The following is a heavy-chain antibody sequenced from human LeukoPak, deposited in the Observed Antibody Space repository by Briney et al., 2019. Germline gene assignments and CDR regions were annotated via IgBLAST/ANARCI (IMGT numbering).Heavy chain of an antibody. CDR3: AISGLGFGEFRGLEY. D-gene: IGHD3-10*01. V-gene: IGHV3-53*01. CDR1: GFNVSNNY. J-gene: IGHJ4*02. Sequence: GGSMRLSCAASGFNVSNNYMNWVRQAPEKGLEWVSVIFSSGPTYYADSVKGRFTISRDTSKNALYLQMNSLRAEDTAVYYCAISGLGFGEFRGLEYWGQGALGTVSS. CDR2: IFSSGPT.